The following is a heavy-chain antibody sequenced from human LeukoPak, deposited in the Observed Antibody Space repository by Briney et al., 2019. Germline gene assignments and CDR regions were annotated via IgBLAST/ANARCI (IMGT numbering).Heavy chain of an antibody. CDR1: GLTFNNSV. CDR3: AKEVPYLDY. Sequence: GGSLRLSCATSGLTFNNSVMTWVRQAPEKGLEWVSSISSSGRSTYYADSVRGRFTISRDNSKNTLFLQMNTLRADDTAVYYCAKEVPYLDYWGRGTLVTVSS. J-gene: IGHJ4*02. D-gene: IGHD1-1*01. CDR2: ISSSGRST. V-gene: IGHV3-23*01.